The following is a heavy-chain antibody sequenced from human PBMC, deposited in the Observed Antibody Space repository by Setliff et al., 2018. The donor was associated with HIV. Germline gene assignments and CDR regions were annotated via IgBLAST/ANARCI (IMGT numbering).Heavy chain of an antibody. Sequence: ASVTVSCKASGYTFSTYGISWVRQAPGQGLEWMGWISAYNGNTNYAQKLQGRVTVTTDTSTSTAYMELRSLRYEDTAVYYCARDRGVYCISSSCYSPVDAFDIWGQGTMVTVSS. CDR3: ARDRGVYCISSSCYSPVDAFDI. CDR1: GYTFSTYG. D-gene: IGHD2-2*01. V-gene: IGHV1-18*01. CDR2: ISAYNGNT. J-gene: IGHJ3*02.